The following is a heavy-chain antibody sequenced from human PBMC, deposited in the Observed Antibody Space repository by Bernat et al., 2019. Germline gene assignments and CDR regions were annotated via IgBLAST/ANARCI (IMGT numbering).Heavy chain of an antibody. D-gene: IGHD2-2*01. Sequence: QVQLVQSGAEVKKPGASVKVSCKASGYTFTSYGISWVRQAPGQGLEWMGWISAYNGNTNYAQKLQGRVTMTTDTSTSTAYIELRSLRSDATAVYYCATQASSSDNWFDPWGQGTLVTVSS. CDR3: ATQASSSDNWFDP. CDR2: ISAYNGNT. J-gene: IGHJ5*02. CDR1: GYTFTSYG. V-gene: IGHV1-18*01.